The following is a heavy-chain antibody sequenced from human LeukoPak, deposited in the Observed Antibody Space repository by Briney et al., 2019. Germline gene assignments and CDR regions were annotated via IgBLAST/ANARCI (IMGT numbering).Heavy chain of an antibody. D-gene: IGHD3-10*01. J-gene: IGHJ4*02. CDR3: AREKDGSGSYYGFDY. V-gene: IGHV1-69*06. CDR2: IIPIFGTA. Sequence: SVKVSCKAAGGTFSSYAISWGRQAPGQGLEWRGGIIPIFGTANNAQKFQGRVTITADKSTSTAYMELSSLRSEDTAVYYCAREKDGSGSYYGFDYWGQGTLVTVSS. CDR1: GGTFSSYA.